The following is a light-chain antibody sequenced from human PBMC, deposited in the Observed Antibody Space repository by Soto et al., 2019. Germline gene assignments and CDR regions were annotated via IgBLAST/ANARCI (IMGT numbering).Light chain of an antibody. V-gene: IGLV3-21*04. CDR3: RVWDSSSDPHVV. CDR2: YDS. J-gene: IGLJ2*01. CDR1: NIGSKS. Sequence: SYELTQPPSVSVAPGKTARITCGGNNIGSKSVHWYQQKPGQAPVLVIYYDSDRPSGIPERFSGSNSGNTATLTISRVEAGDEADYYCRVWDSSSDPHVVFGGGTKVTVL.